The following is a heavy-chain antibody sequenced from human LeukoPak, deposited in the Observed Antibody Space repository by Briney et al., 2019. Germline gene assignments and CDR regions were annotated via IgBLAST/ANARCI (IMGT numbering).Heavy chain of an antibody. Sequence: SETLSLTCTVSGGSISSYYWSWIRQPPGKGLEWIGYIYYSGSTNYNPSLKSRVTISVDTSKNQFSLKLSSVTAADTAVYYCARPGGGGSYWGAFDIWGQGTMVTVSS. CDR3: ARPGGGGSYWGAFDI. D-gene: IGHD1-26*01. CDR2: IYYSGST. J-gene: IGHJ3*02. CDR1: GGSISSYY. V-gene: IGHV4-59*08.